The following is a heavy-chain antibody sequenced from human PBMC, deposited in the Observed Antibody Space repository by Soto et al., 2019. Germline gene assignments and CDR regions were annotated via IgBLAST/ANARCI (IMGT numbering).Heavy chain of an antibody. CDR3: AARRSGLYAMDV. CDR1: GFTFSTSA. D-gene: IGHD1-26*01. J-gene: IGHJ6*02. CDR2: IVGGSGNT. V-gene: IGHV1-58*01. Sequence: SVKVSCKASGFTFSTSAVQWVRQARGQRPEWMGWIVGGSGNTNYAQNSQERVIITRDMSTSTAYMELSSLRSDDTAVYFCAARRSGLYAMDVWGQGTTVTVSS.